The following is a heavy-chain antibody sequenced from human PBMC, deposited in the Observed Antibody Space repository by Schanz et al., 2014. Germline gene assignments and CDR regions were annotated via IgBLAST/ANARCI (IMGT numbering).Heavy chain of an antibody. D-gene: IGHD6-6*01. V-gene: IGHV1-8*01. CDR1: GYTFTSYD. J-gene: IGHJ6*02. CDR3: ARGLLGSSSVPHYYGMDV. Sequence: QVQLVQSGAEVKKPGASVKVSCKASGYTFTSYDINWVRQATGQGLEWMGWMNPNSGNTGYTQKFQGRVTMTRNTSFTTAYMELSSLTSEDTPVFYCARGLLGSSSVPHYYGMDVWGQGTTVSVSS. CDR2: MNPNSGNT.